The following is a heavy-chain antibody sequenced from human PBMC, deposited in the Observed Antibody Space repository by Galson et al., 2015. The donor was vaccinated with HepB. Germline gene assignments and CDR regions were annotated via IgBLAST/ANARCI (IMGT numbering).Heavy chain of an antibody. CDR3: ARAGDFGTIIRGWFDP. D-gene: IGHD3-10*01. CDR1: GGTFSSYT. J-gene: IGHJ5*02. CDR2: IIPILGIA. V-gene: IGHV1-69*02. Sequence: SVKVSCKASGGTFSSYTISWVRQAPGQGLEWMGRIIPILGIANYAQKFQGRVTITADKSTSTAYMELSSLRSEDTAVYYCARAGDFGTIIRGWFDPWGQGTRVTVSS.